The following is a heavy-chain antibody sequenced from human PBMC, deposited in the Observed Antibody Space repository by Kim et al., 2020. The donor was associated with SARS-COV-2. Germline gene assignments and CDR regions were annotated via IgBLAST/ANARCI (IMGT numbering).Heavy chain of an antibody. CDR1: GFTFSSYE. D-gene: IGHD3-22*01. CDR2: ISSSGSTI. V-gene: IGHV3-48*03. CDR3: ARGLPSLWLLGPPPAFDY. J-gene: IGHJ4*02. Sequence: GGSLRLSCAASGFTFSSYEMNWVRQAPGNGLEWVSYISSSGSTIYYAASVKGRFTISRDNAKNSLYLQMNSLRAEDTAVYYCARGLPSLWLLGPPPAFDYWGQGTLVTVSS.